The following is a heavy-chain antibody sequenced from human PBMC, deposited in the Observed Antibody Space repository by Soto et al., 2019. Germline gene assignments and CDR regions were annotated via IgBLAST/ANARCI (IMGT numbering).Heavy chain of an antibody. V-gene: IGHV3-30*18. Sequence: QVQLVESGGGVVQPGRSLRLSCAASGFTFSSYGMHWVRQAPGKGLEWVAATSYDESNKYYADSVKGRFTISRDNSKNALYLQMNSLRAEDTAVYCCEKGAVAGRGFDSWGQGTLVTVSS. D-gene: IGHD6-19*01. CDR2: TSYDESNK. J-gene: IGHJ4*02. CDR3: EKGAVAGRGFDS. CDR1: GFTFSSYG.